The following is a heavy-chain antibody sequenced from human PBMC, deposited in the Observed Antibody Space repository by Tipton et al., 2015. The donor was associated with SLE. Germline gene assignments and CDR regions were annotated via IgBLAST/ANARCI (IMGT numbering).Heavy chain of an antibody. V-gene: IGHV4-4*08. CDR3: ARGDMTSRSLDY. J-gene: IGHJ4*02. D-gene: IGHD2-15*01. CDR1: GGSISSCY. CDR2: IYTSGST. Sequence: TLSLTCTVSGGSISSCYWSWIRQPPGKGLEWIGRIYTSGSTTYNPSLKSRVTISGDTSKNRFSLKLSSVTAADTAVYYCARGDMTSRSLDYWGQGALVTVSS.